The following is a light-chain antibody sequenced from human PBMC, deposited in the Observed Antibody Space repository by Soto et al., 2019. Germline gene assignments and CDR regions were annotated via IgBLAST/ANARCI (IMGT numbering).Light chain of an antibody. Sequence: QSALTQPASVSGSPGQSITVSCTGTSSDVGGYNYVSWYQQYPGKAPRVMIYEVSNRPSGVSKRFSGSKSGNTASLTISGLQAEDEADYYCSSYTSSSTFNFVFGTGTKVTVL. CDR1: SSDVGGYNY. J-gene: IGLJ1*01. V-gene: IGLV2-14*01. CDR3: SSYTSSSTFNFV. CDR2: EVS.